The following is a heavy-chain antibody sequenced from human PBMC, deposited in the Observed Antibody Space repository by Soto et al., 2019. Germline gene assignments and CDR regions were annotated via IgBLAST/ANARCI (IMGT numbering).Heavy chain of an antibody. V-gene: IGHV3-7*01. D-gene: IGHD1-1*01. CDR2: IKQDGSEK. CDR3: ARDLASATGTFDN. CDR1: GFTFSRFW. Sequence: TGGSLRLSCAASGFTFSRFWMSWVRQAPGKGLEWVANIKQDGSEKYYVDSVKGRFTISRDNAKNSLFLQMNSLRVNDTAVYYCARDLASATGTFDNWGQGTLVTVS. J-gene: IGHJ4*02.